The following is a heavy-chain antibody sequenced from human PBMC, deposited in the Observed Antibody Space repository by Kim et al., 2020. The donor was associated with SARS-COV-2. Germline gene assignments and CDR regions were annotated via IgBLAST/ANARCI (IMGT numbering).Heavy chain of an antibody. CDR2: IYPSGSNT. D-gene: IGHD6-25*01. V-gene: IGHV3-23*05. CDR1: GFTFSSYP. J-gene: IGHJ4*02. CDR3: TERPRGGGTDF. Sequence: GSLRLSCSASGFTFSSYPMSWGRQAPGEGLEGVSNIYPSGSNTYYADSVKGRFTMSRDNSKNTLYLQMSSLRAEDTAVYYCTERPRGGGTDFWGQGTLVTVSS.